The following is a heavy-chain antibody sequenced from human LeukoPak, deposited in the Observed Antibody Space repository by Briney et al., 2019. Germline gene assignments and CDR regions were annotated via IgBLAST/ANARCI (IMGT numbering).Heavy chain of an antibody. J-gene: IGHJ3*02. D-gene: IGHD6-13*01. CDR3: ARQGTVAAVSGAFDI. Sequence: SETLSLTCTVSGYSISSGYYWGWIRQPPGKGLEWIGSIHYSARIYYNPSLKSRLTISPDTSKNQFSLKLTSVTAADTAVYYCARQGTVAAVSGAFDIWGQGTMVTVSS. CDR1: GYSISSGYY. CDR2: IHYSARI. V-gene: IGHV4-38-2*02.